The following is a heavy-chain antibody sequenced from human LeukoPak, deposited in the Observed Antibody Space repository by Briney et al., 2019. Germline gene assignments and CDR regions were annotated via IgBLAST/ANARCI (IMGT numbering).Heavy chain of an antibody. Sequence: GESLKISCKGSGYIFPTYWIGWVRQMPGKGLEWMGIIYPGDSDTRYSPSFQGQVTISADKSISTAYLQWSSLKASDTAMYYCAIGYSSSWPPTYFDYWGQGTLVTVSS. CDR3: AIGYSSSWPPTYFDY. CDR1: GYIFPTYW. J-gene: IGHJ4*02. V-gene: IGHV5-51*01. CDR2: IYPGDSDT. D-gene: IGHD6-13*01.